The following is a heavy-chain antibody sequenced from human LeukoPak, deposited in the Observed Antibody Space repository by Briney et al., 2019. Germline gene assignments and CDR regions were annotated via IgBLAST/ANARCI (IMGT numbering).Heavy chain of an antibody. Sequence: SETLSLTCAVYIDSFSNYHWNWIRQTPAKGMEWIGEVNESGGTNTSPSLRSRVILSVDTSKNQFSPKLISVTVADTAIYYCARGQGATVPQVGKNWFDPWGQGTRVTVSS. CDR2: VNESGGT. CDR3: ARGQGATVPQVGKNWFDP. J-gene: IGHJ5*02. V-gene: IGHV4-34*01. D-gene: IGHD1-26*01. CDR1: IDSFSNYH.